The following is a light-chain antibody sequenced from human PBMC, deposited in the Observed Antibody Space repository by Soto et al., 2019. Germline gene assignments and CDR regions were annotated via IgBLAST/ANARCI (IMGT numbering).Light chain of an antibody. Sequence: EIVLTQSPAPLSVSPGEKATLSCRASQSVSNNLAWFQQKPGQAPRLLVYGASSRATGIPDRFSGSGSGTDFTRTISRLEPEDFAVYYGQEYGSSPLTFGGGTKVDMK. CDR2: GAS. V-gene: IGKV3-20*01. J-gene: IGKJ4*01. CDR1: QSVSNN. CDR3: QEYGSSPLT.